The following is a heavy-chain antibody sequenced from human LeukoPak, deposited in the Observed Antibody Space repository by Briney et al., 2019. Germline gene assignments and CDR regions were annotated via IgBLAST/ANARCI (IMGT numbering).Heavy chain of an antibody. V-gene: IGHV3-7*01. CDR1: GFSFSNDW. CDR3: ARDHAYRTDY. D-gene: IGHD2-2*01. J-gene: IGHJ4*02. Sequence: GGSLRLSCAASGFSFSNDWMCWVRQAPGKGLEWVANINQDESKKYYVDSVKGRFTISRDNAKNTLYLQMSSLRAEDTAVYYCARDHAYRTDYWGQGTLVTVSS. CDR2: INQDESKK.